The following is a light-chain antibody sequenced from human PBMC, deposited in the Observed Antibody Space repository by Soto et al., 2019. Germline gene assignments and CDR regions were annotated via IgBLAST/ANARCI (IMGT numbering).Light chain of an antibody. Sequence: QSVLTQPASVSESPGQSITISCTGTSSDVGGYNSVSWYQQHPGKAPKLMIYDVSNRPSGVSSRFSGSKSGNTASLTISGLQAEDEADYYCSSYTSSSTPWVFGGGTKLTVL. CDR2: DVS. CDR1: SSDVGGYNS. V-gene: IGLV2-14*01. CDR3: SSYTSSSTPWV. J-gene: IGLJ2*01.